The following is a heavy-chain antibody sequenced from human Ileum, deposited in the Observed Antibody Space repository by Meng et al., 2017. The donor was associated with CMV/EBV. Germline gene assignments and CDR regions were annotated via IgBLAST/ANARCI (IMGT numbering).Heavy chain of an antibody. J-gene: IGHJ4*02. Sequence: QVPLPQWGAGLLKPSETLSLTCAVYSGSFSDFFWGWIRQPPGKGLEWIGESSHSGNTKYNPSLKSRVTISVDASKNQFSLNMGSVTAADTAVYYCARGRDFWWEMDYTGQGTLVTVSS. D-gene: IGHD1-26*01. CDR2: SSHSGNT. CDR3: ARGRDFWWEMDY. CDR1: SGSFSDFF. V-gene: IGHV4-34*01.